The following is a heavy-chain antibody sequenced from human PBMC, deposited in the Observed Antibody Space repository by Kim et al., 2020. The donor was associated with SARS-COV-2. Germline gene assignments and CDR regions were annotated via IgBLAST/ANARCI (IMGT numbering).Heavy chain of an antibody. CDR1: GYTFTSYY. Sequence: ASVKVSCKASGYTFTSYYMHWVRQAPGQGLEWMGIINPSGGSTSYAQKFQGRVTMTRDTSTSTVYMELSSLRSEDTAVYYCARDLAVLALRNYYYGMDVWGQGTTVTVSS. J-gene: IGHJ6*02. CDR2: INPSGGST. D-gene: IGHD3-16*01. V-gene: IGHV1-46*01. CDR3: ARDLAVLALRNYYYGMDV.